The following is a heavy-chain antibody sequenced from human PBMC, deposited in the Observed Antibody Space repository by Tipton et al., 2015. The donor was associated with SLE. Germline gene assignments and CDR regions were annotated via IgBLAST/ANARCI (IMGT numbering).Heavy chain of an antibody. V-gene: IGHV4-59*01. CDR1: GGSLDSYY. D-gene: IGHD1-1*01. CDR2: SDDIGST. CDR3: ATNFPPDY. J-gene: IGHJ4*02. Sequence: TLSLTCAVYGGSLDSYYWSWIRQAPGKGLEWIGYSDDIGSTNYNPSLKSRVTISVDTSKNQFSLKLSSVTAADTAIYYCATNFPPDYWGQGTLVTVS.